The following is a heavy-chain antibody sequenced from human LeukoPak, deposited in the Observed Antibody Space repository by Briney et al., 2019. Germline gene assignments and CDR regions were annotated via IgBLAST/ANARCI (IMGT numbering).Heavy chain of an antibody. Sequence: SETLSLTCTVSGGSISSYYWSWIRQPPGKGLEWIGYIYYSGSTNYNPSLKSRVTISVDTSKNQFSLKLSSVTAADTAVYYCARGGGYGAGMDLDYWGQGTLVTVSS. CDR3: ARGGGYGAGMDLDY. CDR1: GGSISSYY. J-gene: IGHJ4*02. V-gene: IGHV4-59*01. CDR2: IYYSGST. D-gene: IGHD5-12*01.